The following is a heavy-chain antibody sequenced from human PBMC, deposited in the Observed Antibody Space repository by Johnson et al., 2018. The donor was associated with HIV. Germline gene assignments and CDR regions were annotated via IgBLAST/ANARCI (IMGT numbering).Heavy chain of an antibody. J-gene: IGHJ3*02. V-gene: IGHV3-NL1*01. CDR2: INWDGGST. CDR1: GFTFSSYD. Sequence: QVQLVESGGGVVQPGRSLRLSCAASGFTFSSYDMHWVRQAPGKGLEWVPGINWDGGSTGYAASVKGRFTISRDNSKNTLYLQMNRLRAEDTALYYCARQTLRAFDIWGQGTMVTVSS. CDR3: ARQTLRAFDI.